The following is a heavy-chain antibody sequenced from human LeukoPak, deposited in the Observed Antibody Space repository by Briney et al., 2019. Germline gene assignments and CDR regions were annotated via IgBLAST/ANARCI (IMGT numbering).Heavy chain of an antibody. J-gene: IGHJ4*02. D-gene: IGHD2-2*01. CDR2: IYYSGST. V-gene: IGHV4-39*02. Sequence: SETLSLTCTVSGGSISSSGYYWGWIRQPPGKGLEWIGNIYYSGSTYYNPSLKSRVTISVDTSKNHFSLKLNSVTAADTALYYCARLGYCSSASCGPLDYWGQGTLVTVSS. CDR1: GGSISSSGYY. CDR3: ARLGYCSSASCGPLDY.